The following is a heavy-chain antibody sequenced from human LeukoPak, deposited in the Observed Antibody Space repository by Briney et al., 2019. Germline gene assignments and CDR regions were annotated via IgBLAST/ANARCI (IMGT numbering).Heavy chain of an antibody. CDR2: IGISPGYM. CDR3: ARGTTYNHDRSGRYGMDV. CDR1: GFTFSSFA. D-gene: IGHD3-22*01. J-gene: IGHJ6*02. Sequence: PGRSLRLSCTASGFTFSSFAMNWVRQAPGKGLEWVSSIGISPGYMYYADSVKGRFTISRDNAKNSLYLQMDSLRAEDTAMYYCARGTTYNHDRSGRYGMDVWGQGTTVTVSS. V-gene: IGHV3-21*01.